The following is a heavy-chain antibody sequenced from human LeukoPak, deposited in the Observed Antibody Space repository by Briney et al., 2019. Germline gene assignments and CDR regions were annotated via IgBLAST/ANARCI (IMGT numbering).Heavy chain of an antibody. V-gene: IGHV3-23*01. CDR2: ISASGAST. CDR3: AKDGSGYNFPS. J-gene: IGHJ4*02. D-gene: IGHD3-22*01. Sequence: GGSLRLSCAASGITFSSYAMSWVRQSPGKGLEWVSSISASGASTYYADSVKGRFTISRDNSRNTLYLQMNSLRAEDTAVYYWAKDGSGYNFPSWGQEPRVPVPS. CDR1: GITFSSYA.